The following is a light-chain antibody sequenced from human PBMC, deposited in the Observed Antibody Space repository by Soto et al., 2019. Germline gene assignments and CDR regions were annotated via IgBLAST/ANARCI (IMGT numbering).Light chain of an antibody. CDR2: GAS. V-gene: IGKV3-15*01. CDR3: QNYSNWLS. J-gene: IGKJ4*01. CDR1: QSVGST. Sequence: EIVLTQSPATLSVSPGDRVTLSCRASQSVGSTLAWYQQKPGQPPRLLIRGASTRATGVPARFGGSGSGTEFTLTIHSLQSEDFAVYFCQNYSNWLSFGGGTKVEI.